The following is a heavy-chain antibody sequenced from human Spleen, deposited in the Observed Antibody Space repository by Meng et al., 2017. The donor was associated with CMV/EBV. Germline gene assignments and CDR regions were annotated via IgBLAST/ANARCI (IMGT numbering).Heavy chain of an antibody. D-gene: IGHD3-22*01. CDR1: GYTFTSYD. CDR2: MNPYSGNT. Sequence: GESLKVSCKTSGYTFTSYDINWVRQATGQGPEWMGWMNPYSGNTGYAQKFQGRVTISRDNSKNTLYLQMNSLRAEDTAVYYCARDRRGYYDSSGSYGMDVWGQGTTVTVSS. V-gene: IGHV1-8*01. J-gene: IGHJ6*02. CDR3: ARDRRGYYDSSGSYGMDV.